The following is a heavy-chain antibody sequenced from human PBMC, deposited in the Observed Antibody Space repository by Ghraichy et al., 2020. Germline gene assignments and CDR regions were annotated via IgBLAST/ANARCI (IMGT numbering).Heavy chain of an antibody. V-gene: IGHV3-49*03. CDR2: IRSKTYGGTI. D-gene: IGHD2-15*01. CDR1: GFTFGDFA. Sequence: GGSLTLSCTTSGFTFGDFAMSWYRQAPGKGLEWVSVIRSKTYGGTIEYAASVKGRFTISRDDSNSIAYLQMNSLRSEDTAIYYCAREHRAAYWGQGTLVTVSS. J-gene: IGHJ4*02. CDR3: AREHRAAY.